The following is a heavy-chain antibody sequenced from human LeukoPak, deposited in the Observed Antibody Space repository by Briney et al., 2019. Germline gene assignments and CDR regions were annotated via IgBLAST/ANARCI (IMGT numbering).Heavy chain of an antibody. CDR2: ISSSSSYI. Sequence: GGSLRLSCAVSGLTFSSYSMNWVRQAPGKGLEWVSSISSSSSYIYYADSVKGRFTISRDNAKNSLYLQMNSLRAEDTAVYYCARDLREYCSSTSCPNWYFDLWGRGTLVTVSS. V-gene: IGHV3-21*01. D-gene: IGHD2-2*01. CDR3: ARDLREYCSSTSCPNWYFDL. CDR1: GLTFSSYS. J-gene: IGHJ2*01.